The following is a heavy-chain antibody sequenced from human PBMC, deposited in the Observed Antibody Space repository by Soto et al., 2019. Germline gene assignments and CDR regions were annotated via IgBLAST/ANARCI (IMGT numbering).Heavy chain of an antibody. D-gene: IGHD2-15*01. CDR3: AKDIDCSGGSCLSIAFDI. J-gene: IGHJ3*02. Sequence: GGSLRLSCAASGFTFSSYAMSWVRQAPGKGLEWVSAISGSGGSTYYADSVKGRFTISRDNSKNTLYLQMNSLRAEDTAVYYCAKDIDCSGGSCLSIAFDIWGQGTMVTVSS. CDR2: ISGSGGST. CDR1: GFTFSSYA. V-gene: IGHV3-23*01.